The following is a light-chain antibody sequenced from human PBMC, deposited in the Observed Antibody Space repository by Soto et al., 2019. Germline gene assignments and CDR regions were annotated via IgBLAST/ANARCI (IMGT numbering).Light chain of an antibody. CDR2: EGT. CDR3: SSYAGSPY. V-gene: IGLV2-14*02. Sequence: QSALTQPASVSGSPGQSITISCTATSSDFGIYDLVSWYQQHPGKAPRLMIYEGTKRPSGVSTRFSGSKSGNTASLTVSGLQAEDEADYYCSSYAGSPYFGTGTKVTVL. J-gene: IGLJ1*01. CDR1: SSDFGIYDL.